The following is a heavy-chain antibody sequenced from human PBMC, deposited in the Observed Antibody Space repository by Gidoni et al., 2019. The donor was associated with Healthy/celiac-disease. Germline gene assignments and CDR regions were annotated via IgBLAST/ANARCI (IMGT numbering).Heavy chain of an antibody. J-gene: IGHJ4*02. CDR2: ISGSGGST. Sequence: EVQLVESGGGLVQPGGCLRLPCAASGFTFSSSAMSWVRQAPGRGLDGVSAISGSGGSTYYADSVKGRFTISRDNSKNTLYLQMNSLRAEDTAVYYCAKGGSSGYYYYYFDYWGQGTLVTVSS. CDR1: GFTFSSSA. CDR3: AKGGSSGYYYYYFDY. V-gene: IGHV3-23*04. D-gene: IGHD3-22*01.